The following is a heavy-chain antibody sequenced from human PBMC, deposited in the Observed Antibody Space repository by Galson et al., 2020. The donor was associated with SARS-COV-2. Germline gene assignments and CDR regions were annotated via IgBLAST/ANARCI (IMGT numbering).Heavy chain of an antibody. CDR1: GGSIGSGGYS. D-gene: IGHD3-16*01. CDR2: IYHSGGV. CDR3: ARESVFYGGFDS. Sequence: ASETLSLTCSVSGGSIGSGGYSWSWIRQPPGKGLEWIGYIYHSGGVYYNPSLNKPSLKSRVTISMDRSMNQFSLKLTSVTAAATAVYYCARESVFYGGFDSWGQGTLVTVSS. V-gene: IGHV4-30-2*01. J-gene: IGHJ4*02.